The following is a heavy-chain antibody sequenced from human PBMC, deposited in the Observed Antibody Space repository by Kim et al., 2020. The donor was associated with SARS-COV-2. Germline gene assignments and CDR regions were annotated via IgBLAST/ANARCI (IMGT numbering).Heavy chain of an antibody. CDR1: GGSISSSSYY. J-gene: IGHJ6*02. V-gene: IGHV4-39*01. D-gene: IGHD4-17*01. CDR3: ATVTPKYYYYYGMDV. CDR2: IYYSGST. Sequence: SETLSLTCTVSGGSISSSSYYWGWIRQPPGKGLEWIGSIYYSGSTYYNPSLKSRVTISVDTSKNQFSLKLSSVTAADTAVYYCATVTPKYYYYYGMDVWGQGTTVTVSS.